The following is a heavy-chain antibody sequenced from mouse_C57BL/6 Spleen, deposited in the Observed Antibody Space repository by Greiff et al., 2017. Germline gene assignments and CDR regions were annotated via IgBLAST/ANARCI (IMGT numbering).Heavy chain of an antibody. Sequence: QVQLKESGPGLVQPSQSLSITCTVSGFSLTSYGVHWVRQSPGKGLEWLGVIWSGGSTDYNAAFISRLSISKDNSKSQVFFKMNSLQADDTAIYYCASVYDYDGPYAMDYWGQGTSVTVSS. J-gene: IGHJ4*01. D-gene: IGHD2-4*01. CDR1: GFSLTSYG. CDR2: IWSGGST. V-gene: IGHV2-2*01. CDR3: ASVYDYDGPYAMDY.